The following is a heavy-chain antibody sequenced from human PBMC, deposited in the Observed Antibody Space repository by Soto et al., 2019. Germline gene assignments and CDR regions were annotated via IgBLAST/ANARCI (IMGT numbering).Heavy chain of an antibody. CDR2: ISYDGSDK. CDR3: ATMERLFDY. J-gene: IGHJ4*02. D-gene: IGHD3-3*01. V-gene: IGHV3-30*03. Sequence: QLQLVESGGGVVQPGRSLRLSCAASGFTFSDYGMHWVRQAPGTGLEWVAVISYDGSDKYYVDSVKGRFTISRDNSKNRRYLQMNSLRAEDTAVYYCATMERLFDYWGQGTLVTVSS. CDR1: GFTFSDYG.